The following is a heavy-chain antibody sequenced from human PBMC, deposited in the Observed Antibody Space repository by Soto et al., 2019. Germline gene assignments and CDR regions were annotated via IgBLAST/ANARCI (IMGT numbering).Heavy chain of an antibody. V-gene: IGHV4-30-4*01. CDR2: ISYSGST. D-gene: IGHD2-21*02. CDR1: GGSISSGEYY. Sequence: SETLSLTCTVSGGSISSGEYYWTWIRQPPGKGLEWIGYISYSGSTHYSPSLKSRVSITVDTSKNQFSLNLASVSAEDTATYYCIQSRCGGDCLQSYASHYYYGMDVRGQGTTVTVSS. CDR3: IQSRCGGDCLQSYASHYYYGMDV. J-gene: IGHJ6*01.